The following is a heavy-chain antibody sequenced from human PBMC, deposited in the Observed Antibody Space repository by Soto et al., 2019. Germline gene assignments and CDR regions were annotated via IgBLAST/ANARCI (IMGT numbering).Heavy chain of an antibody. CDR3: ARVAVAGKSPPPHCFAS. CDR1: DYTFTSYG. V-gene: IGHV1-18*01. D-gene: IGHD6-19*01. Sequence: QVQLVQSEAEVKKPGASVKVSCKASDYTFTSYGVTWVRQAPGQGLECMGWVSAYTAKTNYAQKLQGRVTMTTDKTTRTGDMERRSLRSDDTAIYLCARVAVAGKSPPPHCFASWGHGTLVVVS. CDR2: VSAYTAKT. J-gene: IGHJ5*01.